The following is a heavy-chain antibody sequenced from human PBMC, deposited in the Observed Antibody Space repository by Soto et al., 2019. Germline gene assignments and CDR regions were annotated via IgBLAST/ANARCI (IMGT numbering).Heavy chain of an antibody. J-gene: IGHJ4*02. CDR3: ARGWGIVGAIDD. CDR2: INHSGST. Sequence: PSETRSLACAVYGGSFSGYYWSWIRQPPGKGLEWIGEINHSGSTNYNPSLKSRVTISVDTSKNQFSLKLSSVTAADTAVYYCARGWGIVGAIDDWGQGTLVTVSS. D-gene: IGHD1-26*01. V-gene: IGHV4-34*01. CDR1: GGSFSGYY.